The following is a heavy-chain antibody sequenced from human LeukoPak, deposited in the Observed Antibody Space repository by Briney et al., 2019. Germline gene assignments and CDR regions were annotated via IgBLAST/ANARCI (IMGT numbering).Heavy chain of an antibody. CDR3: ARGQENYCDSSGYYSWFDP. Sequence: GGSLRLSCAASGFTFSSYSMNWVRQAPGKGLEWVSYISSSSSTIYYADSVKGRFTISRDNAKNSLYLQMNSLRAEDTAVYYCARGQENYCDSSGYYSWFDPWGQGTLVTVSS. CDR1: GFTFSSYS. D-gene: IGHD3-22*01. CDR2: ISSSSSTI. J-gene: IGHJ5*02. V-gene: IGHV3-48*04.